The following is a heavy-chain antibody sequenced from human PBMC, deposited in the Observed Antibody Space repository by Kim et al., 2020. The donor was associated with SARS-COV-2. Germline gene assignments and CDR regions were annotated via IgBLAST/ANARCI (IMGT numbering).Heavy chain of an antibody. Sequence: GGSLRLSCAASGFTLSSYWMSWVRQAPGKGLEWVANIKQGGSERYYLDSVKGRFTITSDNTENSLYRQRSSLRAEDMAVYYCTSKGGSGPPDAFDIWGQGTTVAVSS. D-gene: IGHD6-25*01. CDR2: IKQGGSER. J-gene: IGHJ3*02. CDR3: TSKGGSGPPDAFDI. CDR1: GFTLSSYW. V-gene: IGHV3-7*05.